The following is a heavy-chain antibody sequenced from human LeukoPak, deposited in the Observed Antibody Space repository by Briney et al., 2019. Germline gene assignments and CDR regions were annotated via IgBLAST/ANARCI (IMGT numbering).Heavy chain of an antibody. CDR3: AKVAHYYGSGSYYEYYFDY. V-gene: IGHV3-23*01. CDR1: GFTFSSYA. Sequence: PGGSLRLSCAASGFTFSSYAVSWVRQAPGKGLEWVSAISSSGGSTYYADSVKGRFTISRDNSKNTLYLQMNSLRAEDTAVYYCAKVAHYYGSGSYYEYYFDYWGQGTLVTVSS. D-gene: IGHD3-10*01. CDR2: ISSSGGST. J-gene: IGHJ4*02.